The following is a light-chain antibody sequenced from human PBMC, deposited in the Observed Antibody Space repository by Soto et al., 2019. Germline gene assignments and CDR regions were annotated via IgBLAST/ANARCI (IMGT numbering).Light chain of an antibody. CDR3: CSYASGSTFHWV. CDR2: EGS. CDR1: SSDVGNYNI. Sequence: QSALTQPASVSESLGQSITISCTGTSSDVGNYNIVSWYRQHPGKAPKLIIYEGSERPSGVSDRFSGSKSGNTASLTISGLQAEDEGDYYCCSYASGSTFHWVFGGGTKLTVL. V-gene: IGLV2-23*01. J-gene: IGLJ3*02.